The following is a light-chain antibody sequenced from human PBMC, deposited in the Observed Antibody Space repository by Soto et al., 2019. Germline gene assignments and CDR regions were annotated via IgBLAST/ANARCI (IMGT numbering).Light chain of an antibody. CDR3: CSYAGSRTYV. Sequence: QSALTQPASVSGPLGQSIVISCTGSSSDIGSYDLVSWYQQYPGKAPKVVIFEGTKRPSGVSNRFSGSKSGNTASLTISGLQTEDEADYYCCSYAGSRTYVFGAGPKLTVL. V-gene: IGLV2-23*01. J-gene: IGLJ1*01. CDR2: EGT. CDR1: SSDIGSYDL.